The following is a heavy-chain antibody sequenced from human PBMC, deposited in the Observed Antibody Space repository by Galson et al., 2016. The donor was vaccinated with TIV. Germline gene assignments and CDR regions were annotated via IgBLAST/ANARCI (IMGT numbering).Heavy chain of an antibody. J-gene: IGHJ4*02. CDR3: ARVNCARAFDY. CDR2: FNPDSGAT. Sequence: SVKVSCKASGYVFINYYIHWVRQAPGQGLEWLGWFNPDSGATQYAQKFQGRVTMTRDTSISTAYMELSQLISDDTAVYYCARVNCARAFDYWGQGTQVTDSS. V-gene: IGHV1-2*02. CDR1: GYVFINYY. D-gene: IGHD1-1*01.